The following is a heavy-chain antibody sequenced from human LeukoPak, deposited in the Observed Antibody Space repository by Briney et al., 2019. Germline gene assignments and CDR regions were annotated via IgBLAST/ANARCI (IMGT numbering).Heavy chain of an antibody. J-gene: IGHJ5*02. CDR3: ARGVYSSSWYGGFDP. CDR2: INPNSGGT. V-gene: IGHV1-2*02. D-gene: IGHD6-13*01. CDR1: GYTFTGYY. Sequence: GASVKVSCKASGYTFTGYYMHWVRQAPGQGLEWMGWINPNSGGTNYAQKFQGRVTMTRDTSISTAYMELSSLRSEDTAVYYCARGVYSSSWYGGFDPWGQGTLVTVSS.